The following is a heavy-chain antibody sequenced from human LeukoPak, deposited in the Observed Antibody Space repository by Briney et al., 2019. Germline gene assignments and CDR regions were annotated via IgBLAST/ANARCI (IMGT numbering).Heavy chain of an antibody. Sequence: SVKVSCKASGGTFSSYAISWVRQAPGQGLEWMGGIIPIFGTANYAQKFQGRVTITADESTSTAYMELSSLRSEDTAVYYCARGVQLERRWPLWSVEYYYYMDVWGKGTTVTVSS. CDR3: ARGVQLERRWPLWSVEYYYYMDV. V-gene: IGHV1-69*13. D-gene: IGHD1-1*01. CDR2: IIPIFGTA. J-gene: IGHJ6*03. CDR1: GGTFSSYA.